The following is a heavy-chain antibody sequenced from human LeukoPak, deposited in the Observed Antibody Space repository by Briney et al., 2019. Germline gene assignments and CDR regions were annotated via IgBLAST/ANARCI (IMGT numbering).Heavy chain of an antibody. CDR1: GFTFSSYS. V-gene: IGHV3-21*01. CDR2: ISSSSSYI. Sequence: PGGSLRLSCAASGFTFSSYSMNWVPQAPGKGLEWVSSISSSSSYIYYADSVKGRFTISRDNAKNSLYLQMNSLRAEDTAVYYCARGPYDFWSGYYSYYYYYMDVWGKGTTVTVSS. CDR3: ARGPYDFWSGYYSYYYYYMDV. D-gene: IGHD3-3*01. J-gene: IGHJ6*03.